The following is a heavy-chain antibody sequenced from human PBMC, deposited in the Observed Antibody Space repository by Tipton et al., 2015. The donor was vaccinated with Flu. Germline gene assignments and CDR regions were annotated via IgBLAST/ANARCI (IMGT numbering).Heavy chain of an antibody. Sequence: SLRLSCAASGFSFSTFWMSWVRQPPGKGLEWVASIKQDETEIYYVDSVKGRFTISRDNAKNSLYLQLSSLRGDDTAVYYCARERPYYSGPGSYFPANWFDSWGQGTLVSVSS. V-gene: IGHV3-7*01. D-gene: IGHD3-10*01. J-gene: IGHJ5*01. CDR3: ARERPYYSGPGSYFPANWFDS. CDR2: IKQDETEI. CDR1: GFSFSTFW.